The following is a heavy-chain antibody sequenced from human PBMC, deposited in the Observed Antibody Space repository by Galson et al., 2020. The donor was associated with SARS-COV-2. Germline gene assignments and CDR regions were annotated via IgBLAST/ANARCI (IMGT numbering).Heavy chain of an antibody. D-gene: IGHD1-20*01. CDR3: AKGYVARTQFNTFDY. CDR2: IEYDGSNK. V-gene: IGHV3-30-3*01. Sequence: GGSLRLSCAASGFTFSSYAMHWVRQAPGKGLEWVSVIEYDGSNKYYADSVKGRFTISRDNSKNTLYLQMNSLRAEDTAVYYCAKGYVARTQFNTFDYWGQGTLVTVSS. CDR1: GFTFSSYA. J-gene: IGHJ4*02.